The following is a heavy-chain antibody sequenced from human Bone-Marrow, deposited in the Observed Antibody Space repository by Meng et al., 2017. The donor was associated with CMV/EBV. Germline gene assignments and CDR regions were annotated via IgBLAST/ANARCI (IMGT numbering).Heavy chain of an antibody. D-gene: IGHD2-2*01. CDR1: GFTFDDYA. CDR2: ISWNSGSI. CDR3: ARDWGGVPAAGDI. V-gene: IGHV3-9*01. J-gene: IGHJ3*02. Sequence: GGSLRLSCAASGFTFDDYAMHWVRQAPGKGLEWVSGISWNSGSIGYADSVKGRFTISRDNAKNSLYLQMNSLRAEDTAVYYCARDWGGVPAAGDIWGQGTGVTGSS.